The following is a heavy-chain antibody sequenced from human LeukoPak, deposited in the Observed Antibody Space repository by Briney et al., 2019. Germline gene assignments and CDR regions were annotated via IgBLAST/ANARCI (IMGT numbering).Heavy chain of an antibody. V-gene: IGHV3-74*01. CDR2: INGDGKDT. CDR3: ARGSSSGWPDYFDY. D-gene: IGHD6-19*01. Sequence: GGSLRLSCAASGFTLSSYWMHWVRHAPGKGLLWVSRINGDGKDTPYADSVKGRFTISRDNAKNTLYLQMNSLRAEDTAVYYCARGSSSGWPDYFDYWGQGTLVTVPS. CDR1: GFTLSSYW. J-gene: IGHJ4*02.